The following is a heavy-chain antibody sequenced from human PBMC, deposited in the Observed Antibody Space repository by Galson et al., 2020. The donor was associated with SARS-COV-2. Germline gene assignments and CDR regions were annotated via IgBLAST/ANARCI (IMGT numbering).Heavy chain of an antibody. J-gene: IGHJ5*02. Sequence: ASVKVSCKVSGYTLTELSMHWVRQAPGKGLEWMGGFDPEDGETIYAQKFQGRVTMTEDTSTDTAYMELSSLRSEDTAVYYCATGPVVVTANWFDPWGKGTLVTVSS. CDR3: ATGPVVVTANWFDP. V-gene: IGHV1-24*01. CDR2: FDPEDGET. CDR1: GYTLTELS. D-gene: IGHD2-21*02.